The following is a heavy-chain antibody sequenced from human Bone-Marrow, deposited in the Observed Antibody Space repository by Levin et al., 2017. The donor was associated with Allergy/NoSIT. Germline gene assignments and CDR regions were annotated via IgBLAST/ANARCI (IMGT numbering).Heavy chain of an antibody. V-gene: IGHV3-7*01. D-gene: IGHD6-13*01. J-gene: IGHJ6*02. CDR3: ARYSSSSWYYYYYGMDV. CDR1: GFTFSSYW. Sequence: GESLKISCAASGFTFSSYWMSWVRQAPGKGLEWVANIKQDGSEKYYVDSVKGRFTISRDNAKNSLYLQMNSLRAEDTAVYYCARYSSSSWYYYYYGMDVWGQGTTVTVSS. CDR2: IKQDGSEK.